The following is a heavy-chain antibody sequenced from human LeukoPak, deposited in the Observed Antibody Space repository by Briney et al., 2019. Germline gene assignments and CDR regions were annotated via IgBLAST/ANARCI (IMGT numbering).Heavy chain of an antibody. D-gene: IGHD3-10*01. CDR3: ARGPVAYYYGSGTGGMDV. V-gene: IGHV3-33*01. Sequence: GGSLRLSCAASGFTFSSYGMQWVRQAPGKGLEWVAVIWYDGSNKYYADSVEGRFTISRDNSKNTLYLQMNSLRAEDTAVYYCARGPVAYYYGSGTGGMDVWGKGTTVTVSS. CDR2: IWYDGSNK. CDR1: GFTFSSYG. J-gene: IGHJ6*04.